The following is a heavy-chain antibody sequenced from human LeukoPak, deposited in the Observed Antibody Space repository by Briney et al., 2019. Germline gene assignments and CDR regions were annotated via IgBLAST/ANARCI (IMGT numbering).Heavy chain of an antibody. CDR3: ARVAGTYYYDSSGYWAHYYGMDV. D-gene: IGHD3-22*01. CDR2: ISSSSSYI. V-gene: IGHV3-21*01. Sequence: GGSLRLSCAASGFTFSSYSMNWVRQAPGKGLEWVSSISSSSSYIYYADSVKGRFTISRDNAKNSLYLQMNSLRAEDTAVYYCARVAGTYYYDSSGYWAHYYGMDVWGQGTTVTVSS. J-gene: IGHJ6*02. CDR1: GFTFSSYS.